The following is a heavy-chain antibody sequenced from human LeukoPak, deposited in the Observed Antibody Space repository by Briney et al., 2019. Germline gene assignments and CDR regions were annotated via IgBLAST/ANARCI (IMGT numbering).Heavy chain of an antibody. J-gene: IGHJ4*02. CDR2: IYYSGST. CDR3: ASSPLYYYDSSGYLSY. Sequence: SETLSLTCTVSGGSISSYYWSWIRQPPGKGLEWIGYIYYSGSTNYNPSLKSRVTISVDTSKNQFSLKLSSVTAADTAVYYCASSPLYYYDSSGYLSYWGQGTLVTVSS. D-gene: IGHD3-22*01. V-gene: IGHV4-59*01. CDR1: GGSISSYY.